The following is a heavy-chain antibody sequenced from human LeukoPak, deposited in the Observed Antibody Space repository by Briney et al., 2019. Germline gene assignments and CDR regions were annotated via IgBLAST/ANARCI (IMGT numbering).Heavy chain of an antibody. CDR3: ARDDDGRGGY. CDR1: GFTFSTYN. CDR2: ISSSSSYI. V-gene: IGHV3-21*01. D-gene: IGHD1-1*01. J-gene: IGHJ4*02. Sequence: GSRTLSCAASGFTFSTYNMNWVRQAPGKGLEWVSFISSSSSYIYYAVSVKVRFTISRDNAKNSLYLQMNSLRAEDTAVYYCARDDDGRGGYWGQGTLVTVSS.